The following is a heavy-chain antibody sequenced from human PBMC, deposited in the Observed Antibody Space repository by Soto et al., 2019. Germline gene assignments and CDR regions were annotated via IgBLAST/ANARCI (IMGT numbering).Heavy chain of an antibody. J-gene: IGHJ4*02. CDR3: AWFWSGSAPPPVDY. CDR1: GFTFSSYS. D-gene: IGHD3-3*01. CDR2: ISSSSSYI. Sequence: LSLSCAASGFTFSSYSMNWVRQAPGKGLEWVSSISSSSSYIYYADSVKGRFTISRDNAKNSLYLQMNSLRAEDTAVYYCAWFWSGSAPPPVDYWGQGTLVTVSS. V-gene: IGHV3-21*01.